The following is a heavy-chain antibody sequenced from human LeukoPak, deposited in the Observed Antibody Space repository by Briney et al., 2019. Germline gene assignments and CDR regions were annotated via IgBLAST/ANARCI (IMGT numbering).Heavy chain of an antibody. Sequence: SQTLSLTRTVSGGSISSGGYYWSWIRQHPGKGLEWIGYIYYSGSTYYNPSLKSRVTISLDTSKNQFSLKLSSVTAADTAVYYCASGRMDWFDPWGQGTLVTVSS. V-gene: IGHV4-31*03. D-gene: IGHD1-14*01. J-gene: IGHJ5*02. CDR3: ASGRMDWFDP. CDR1: GGSISSGGYY. CDR2: IYYSGST.